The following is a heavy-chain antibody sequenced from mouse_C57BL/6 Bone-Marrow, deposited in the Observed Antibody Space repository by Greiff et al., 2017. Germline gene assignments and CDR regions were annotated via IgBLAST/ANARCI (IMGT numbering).Heavy chain of an antibody. CDR1: GFTFSSYG. J-gene: IGHJ4*01. D-gene: IGHD2-4*01. CDR3: ARDDYRYAMDY. V-gene: IGHV5-6*01. CDR2: ISSGGSYT. Sequence: EVQVVESGGDLVKPGGSLKLSCAASGFTFSSYGMSWVRQTPDKRLEWVATISSGGSYTYYPDSVKGRFTISRDNAKNTLYLQMSSLKSEDTAMYYCARDDYRYAMDYWGQGTSVTVSS.